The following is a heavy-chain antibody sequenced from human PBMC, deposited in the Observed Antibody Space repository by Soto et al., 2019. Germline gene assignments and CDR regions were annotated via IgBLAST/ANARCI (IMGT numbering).Heavy chain of an antibody. V-gene: IGHV3-13*04. CDR3: ARGLGVNSSSWYYYYYGMDV. J-gene: IGHJ6*02. CDR2: IGTAGDT. Sequence: PGGSLRLSCAASGFTFSSYDMHWVRQATGKGLEWVSAIGTAGDTYYPGSVKGRFTISRENAKNSLYLQMNSLRAGDTAVYYCARGLGVNSSSWYYYYYGMDVWGQGTTVTVSS. CDR1: GFTFSSYD. D-gene: IGHD6-13*01.